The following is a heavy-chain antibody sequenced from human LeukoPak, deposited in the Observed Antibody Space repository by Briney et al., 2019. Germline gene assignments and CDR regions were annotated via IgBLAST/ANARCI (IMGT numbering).Heavy chain of an antibody. J-gene: IGHJ6*03. CDR2: ISSSSNTI. D-gene: IGHD2-21*02. V-gene: IGHV3-48*04. CDR1: GFTFSSYS. Sequence: GGSLRLSCAASGFTFSSYSMNWVRQAPGKGLEWVSYISSSSNTIYYADSVKGRFTISRDNAKNSLYLQMNSLRAEDTAVYYCASSPYCGGDCYSQYYYYYYMDVWGKGTTVTVSS. CDR3: ASSPYCGGDCYSQYYYYYYMDV.